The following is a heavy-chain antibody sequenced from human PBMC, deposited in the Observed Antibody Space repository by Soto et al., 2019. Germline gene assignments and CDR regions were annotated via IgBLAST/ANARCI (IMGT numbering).Heavy chain of an antibody. Sequence: PSETLSLTCTVSGGSISTDYWSWIRQSPGKGLEWIGFIYYVGSTNYNPSLKSRVTISVDTPKNHFSLKLSSVTAADTAVYYCAKNWNWGSLVHWGQGTLVTVSS. J-gene: IGHJ4*02. CDR1: GGSISTDY. CDR2: IYYVGST. D-gene: IGHD7-27*01. V-gene: IGHV4-59*08. CDR3: AKNWNWGSLVH.